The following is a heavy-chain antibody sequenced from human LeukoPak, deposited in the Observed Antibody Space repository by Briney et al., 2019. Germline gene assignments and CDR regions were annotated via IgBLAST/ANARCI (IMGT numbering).Heavy chain of an antibody. J-gene: IGHJ4*02. CDR2: IKQDGSEK. D-gene: IGHD3-22*01. CDR3: ATPLDYYDSSGYHQGGD. V-gene: IGHV3-7*03. Sequence: GGSLRLSCAASGITFSSYWMSWVRQAPGKGLEWVANIKQDGSEKYYVDSVKGRFTISRDNAKNSLYLQMNSLKTEDAAVYYCATPLDYYDSSGYHQGGDWGQGTLVTVSS. CDR1: GITFSSYW.